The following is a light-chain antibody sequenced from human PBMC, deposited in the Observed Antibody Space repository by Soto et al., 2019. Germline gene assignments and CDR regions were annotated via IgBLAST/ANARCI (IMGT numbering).Light chain of an antibody. CDR1: QSISRY. CDR2: KAS. CDR3: QQLNSYPIT. Sequence: DIQLTQSQSSLSASVGDRVTLTCRASQSISRYLHWYQQKPGKAPNLLIYKASTLESGVPSNFSGSGSGTEFTLTISSLQPEDFATYYCQQLNSYPITFGQGTRLEI. J-gene: IGKJ5*01. V-gene: IGKV1-9*01.